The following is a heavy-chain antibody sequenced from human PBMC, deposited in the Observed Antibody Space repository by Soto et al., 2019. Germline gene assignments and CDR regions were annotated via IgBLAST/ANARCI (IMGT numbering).Heavy chain of an antibody. D-gene: IGHD6-19*01. V-gene: IGHV4-4*07. CDR1: GGSISSFY. CDR2: VYDSGRS. CDR3: ARGVAETDFYPWANGFDL. J-gene: IGHJ5*02. Sequence: QMVLQESGPGLVKPSETLSLTCNVSGGSISSFYWTWIRQPAGGRLEWIGRVYDSGRSNYNPSLKTRITMSLHRSRSQFSLSLYSVTAAATAVYYCARGVAETDFYPWANGFDLWGQGILGTVSS.